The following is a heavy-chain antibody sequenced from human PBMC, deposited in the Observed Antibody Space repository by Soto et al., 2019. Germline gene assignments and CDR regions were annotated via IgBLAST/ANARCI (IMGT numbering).Heavy chain of an antibody. D-gene: IGHD1-26*01. CDR2: SRNKANSYTI. V-gene: IGHV3-72*01. CDR3: ARSGTYSFDY. CDR1: GLTFSDHY. Sequence: GGSLRLSCAASGLTFSDHYMDWVRQAPGKGLEWVGRSRNKANSYTIEYAASVKGRFTISRDDSQNSLYLQMNSLKTEDTAVYYCARSGTYSFDYWGQGTLVTVSS. J-gene: IGHJ4*02.